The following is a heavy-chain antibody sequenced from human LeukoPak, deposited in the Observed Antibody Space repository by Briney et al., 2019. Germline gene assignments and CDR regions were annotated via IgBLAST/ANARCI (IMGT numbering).Heavy chain of an antibody. V-gene: IGHV3-30*18. Sequence: PGGALRLSYAASGFTFSSYGMHWVRPAPGKGLERGAFILYDGSNRYYSDSVKGGFTISRDNSKNTLYLQMNSLRAEDTAVYYCAKDGSYYYDISGYSDYWGQGTLVTVSS. D-gene: IGHD3-22*01. CDR1: GFTFSSYG. J-gene: IGHJ4*02. CDR3: AKDGSYYYDISGYSDY. CDR2: ILYDGSNR.